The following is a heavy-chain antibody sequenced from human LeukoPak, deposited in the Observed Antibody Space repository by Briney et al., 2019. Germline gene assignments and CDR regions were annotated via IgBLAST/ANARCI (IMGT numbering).Heavy chain of an antibody. D-gene: IGHD5-18*01. Sequence: GGSLRLSCAASGFTFSSYAMSWVRQAPGKGLDWVSAISGSGGSTYYADSVKGRFTISRDNSKSTLYLQMNSLRAEDTAVYYCARRLAYSYGYDYWGQGNLVTVSS. V-gene: IGHV3-23*01. J-gene: IGHJ4*02. CDR1: GFTFSSYA. CDR3: ARRLAYSYGYDY. CDR2: ISGSGGST.